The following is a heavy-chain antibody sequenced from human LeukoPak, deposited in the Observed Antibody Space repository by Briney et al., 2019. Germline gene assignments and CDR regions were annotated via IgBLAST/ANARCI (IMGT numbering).Heavy chain of an antibody. CDR3: AKGYYDSGP. J-gene: IGHJ5*02. V-gene: IGHV3-30*18. CDR1: GFAFNHFG. Sequence: GGSLRLSRAASGFAFNHFGMHWVRQAPGKGLEYVAVISHDGSIKYYVDSVEGRFTISRDNSKNTLYLQMNSLRAEDTAVYYCAKGYYDSGPWGQGTLVTVSS. D-gene: IGHD3-22*01. CDR2: ISHDGSIK.